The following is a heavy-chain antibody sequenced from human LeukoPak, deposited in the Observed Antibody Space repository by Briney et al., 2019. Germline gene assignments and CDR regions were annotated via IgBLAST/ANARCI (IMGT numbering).Heavy chain of an antibody. Sequence: SETLSLTCAVYGGSFSGYYWSWIRQPPGKGREWIGEINHSGSTNYNPSLKSRVTISVDTSKNQFSLKLSSVTAADTAVYYCARARWGSGYYYVKGNMDVWGKGTTVTVSS. CDR2: INHSGST. CDR1: GGSFSGYY. J-gene: IGHJ6*03. V-gene: IGHV4-34*01. D-gene: IGHD3-22*01. CDR3: ARARWGSGYYYVKGNMDV.